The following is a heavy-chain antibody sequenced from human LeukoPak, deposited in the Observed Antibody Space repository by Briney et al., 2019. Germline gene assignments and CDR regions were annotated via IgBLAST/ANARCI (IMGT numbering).Heavy chain of an antibody. D-gene: IGHD2-15*01. CDR3: ASLKLLSAGSDASDI. Sequence: SETLSLTCTVSGGSISSGDYYWSWIRQPPGKGLEWIGYIYYSGSTYYNPSLKSRVTISVDTSKNQFSLKLSSVTAADTAVYYCASLKLLSAGSDASDIWGQGTMVTVSS. CDR2: IYYSGST. V-gene: IGHV4-30-4*01. J-gene: IGHJ3*02. CDR1: GGSISSGDYY.